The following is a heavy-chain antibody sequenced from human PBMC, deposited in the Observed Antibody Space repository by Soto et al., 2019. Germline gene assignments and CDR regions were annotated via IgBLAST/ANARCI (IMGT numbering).Heavy chain of an antibody. CDR2: ISSSGSTI. V-gene: IGHV3-11*01. Sequence: KAGGSLRLSCAASGFTFSDYYMSWIRQAPGKGLEWVSYISSSGSTIYYADSVKGRFTISRDNAKNSLYLQMNSLRAEDTAVYYCARVSMIGVMLDYWGQGTLVTVSS. J-gene: IGHJ4*02. CDR1: GFTFSDYY. CDR3: ARVSMIGVMLDY. D-gene: IGHD3-22*01.